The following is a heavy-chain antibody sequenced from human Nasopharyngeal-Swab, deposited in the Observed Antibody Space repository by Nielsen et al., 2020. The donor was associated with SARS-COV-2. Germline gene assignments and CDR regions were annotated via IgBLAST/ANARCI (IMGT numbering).Heavy chain of an antibody. J-gene: IGHJ4*02. CDR2: FYSGGSST. V-gene: IGHV3-23*03. CDR1: GSTFSGYA. Sequence: GGSLRLSCAASGSTFSGYAMTWVRQAPGKGLEWASTFYSGGSSTFYAEPVKGRFTISRDNAKNTLYLQMNSLRVEDTAEYYCALSRDYGTFNYWGQGTLVTVSS. CDR3: ALSRDYGTFNY. D-gene: IGHD4-17*01.